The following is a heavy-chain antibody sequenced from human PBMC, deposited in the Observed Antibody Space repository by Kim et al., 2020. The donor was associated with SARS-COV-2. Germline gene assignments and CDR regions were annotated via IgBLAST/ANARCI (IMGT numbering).Heavy chain of an antibody. Sequence: QSFHGEVTISADKSISTAYLQWSSLKASDTAMYYCARAARVGYYYYGMDVWGQGTTVTVSS. CDR3: ARAARVGYYYYGMDV. J-gene: IGHJ6*02. V-gene: IGHV5-51*01. D-gene: IGHD2-15*01.